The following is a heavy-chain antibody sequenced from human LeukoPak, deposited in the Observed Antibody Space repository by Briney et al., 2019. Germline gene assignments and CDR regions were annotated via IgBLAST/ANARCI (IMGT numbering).Heavy chain of an antibody. V-gene: IGHV3-23*01. Sequence: GGSLRLSCAASGFTFSTYAMSWVRQAPGKGLEWVSGISGGGGSTYYADSVKGRFTLSRDDSRNTVYLQLNNLRVEDTAIYYCAKANWVSNADAVWWGQGTQVTVSS. J-gene: IGHJ4*02. CDR2: ISGGGGST. D-gene: IGHD1-1*01. CDR1: GFTFSTYA. CDR3: AKANWVSNADAVW.